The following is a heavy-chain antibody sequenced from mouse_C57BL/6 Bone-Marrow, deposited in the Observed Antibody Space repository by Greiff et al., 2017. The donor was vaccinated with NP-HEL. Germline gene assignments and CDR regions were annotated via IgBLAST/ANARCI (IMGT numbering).Heavy chain of an antibody. V-gene: IGHV5-17*01. CDR1: GFTFSDYG. CDR3: ARGGSRAWFAY. CDR2: ISSGGSTI. D-gene: IGHD1-1*01. Sequence: DVQLVESGGGLVKPGGSLKLSCAASGFTFSDYGMHWVRQAPEKGLEWVAYISSGGSTIYYADTVQGRFTISRDNAKNTLFLQMTSLRSEDTAMYYCARGGSRAWFAYWGQGTLVTVSA. J-gene: IGHJ3*01.